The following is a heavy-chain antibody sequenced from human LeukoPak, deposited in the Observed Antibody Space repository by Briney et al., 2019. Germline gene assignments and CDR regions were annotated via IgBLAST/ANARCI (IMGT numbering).Heavy chain of an antibody. V-gene: IGHV3-48*01. CDR1: GFTFSSYS. CDR2: ISSSSSII. Sequence: PGGSLRLSCAASGFTFSSYSMNWVRQAPGRGLEWVSYISSSSSIIYDADSVKGRFTISRDNAKNPLYLQMNSLRAEDTAVYYCARTSLYYDILTGFFDYWGQGTLVTVSS. J-gene: IGHJ4*02. D-gene: IGHD3-9*01. CDR3: ARTSLYYDILTGFFDY.